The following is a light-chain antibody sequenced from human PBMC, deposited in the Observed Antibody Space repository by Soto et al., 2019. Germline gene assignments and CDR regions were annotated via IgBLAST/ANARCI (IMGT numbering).Light chain of an antibody. CDR1: QSVSSY. Sequence: ILSTQSPASLSLSPVERATLSCRASQSVSSYLAWYQQKPGQAPRLLIYDASNRATGITARFSGSGSGTDFSLTIRRMEPEEFAVYYCQQYGSTRWTFGQGTKVDIK. J-gene: IGKJ1*01. CDR3: QQYGSTRWT. CDR2: DAS. V-gene: IGKV3-11*01.